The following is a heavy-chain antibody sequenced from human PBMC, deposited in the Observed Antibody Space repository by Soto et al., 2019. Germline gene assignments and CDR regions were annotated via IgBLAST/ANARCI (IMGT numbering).Heavy chain of an antibody. J-gene: IGHJ4*02. Sequence: QITLKESGPTLVKPTQTLTLTCTFSGFSLSTSGVGVGWIRQPPGKALEWLAHIYWDVDKRYSPSLKSRLTITKDPSKNQVVLTMTNMDPVDTATYYCAHSQGGWFRTDGLDYWGQGTLVTVSS. CDR3: AHSQGGWFRTDGLDY. CDR1: GFSLSTSGVG. V-gene: IGHV2-5*02. D-gene: IGHD6-19*01. CDR2: IYWDVDK.